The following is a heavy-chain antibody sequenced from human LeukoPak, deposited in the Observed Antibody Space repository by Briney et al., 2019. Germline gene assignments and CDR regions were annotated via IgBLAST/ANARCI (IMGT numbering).Heavy chain of an antibody. J-gene: IGHJ5*02. CDR1: GFTFNDYY. Sequence: GGSLRLSCAASGFTFNDYYMSWPRQAPGKGLEWLSYINIGGTNTHYADSVKGRFTISRDNAKKSLYLEMNNLRAEDTAVYYCATDGAGFDTWGQGVLVTVSS. V-gene: IGHV3-11*01. CDR3: ATDGAGFDT. CDR2: INIGGTNT.